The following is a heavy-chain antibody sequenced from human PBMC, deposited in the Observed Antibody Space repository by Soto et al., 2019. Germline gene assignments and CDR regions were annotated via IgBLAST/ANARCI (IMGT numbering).Heavy chain of an antibody. D-gene: IGHD4-17*01. Sequence: RCLGRTCSAYGFTLSTYSMNWVRQAPGKGLEWVSSISSSSSHIYYADSVKGRFTISRDNAKNSLSLQMNSLRAEDTAVYYCARDASGTMTMVTTRPDLWGQGTPVTVSS. CDR2: ISSSSSHI. V-gene: IGHV3-21*01. CDR3: ARDASGTMTMVTTRPDL. J-gene: IGHJ5*02. CDR1: GFTLSTYS.